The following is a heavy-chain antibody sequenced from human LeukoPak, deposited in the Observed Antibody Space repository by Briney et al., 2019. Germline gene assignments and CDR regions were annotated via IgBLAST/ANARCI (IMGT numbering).Heavy chain of an antibody. CDR1: GFTFSDYI. CDR3: IRDGVPGDDSAFDI. Sequence: ETGGSLRLSCEGQGFTFSDYILDWVRQAPGERLEWIGRIRRRSKGYTTEYAASVKGRFTVSRVDSKKSLYLQMNSLKIEDTAVYYCIRDGVPGDDSAFDIWGQGTMVTVSS. D-gene: IGHD3-22*01. V-gene: IGHV3-72*01. J-gene: IGHJ3*02. CDR2: IRRRSKGYTT.